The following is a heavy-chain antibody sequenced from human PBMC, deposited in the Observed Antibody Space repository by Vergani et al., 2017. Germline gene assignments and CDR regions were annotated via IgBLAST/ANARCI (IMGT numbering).Heavy chain of an antibody. D-gene: IGHD3-10*01. V-gene: IGHV4-61*02. CDR2: IYTSGST. Sequence: QVQLQESGPGLVKPSQTLSLTCTVSGGSISSGSYYWSWIRQPAGKGLEWIGRIYTSGSTNYNPSLKSRVTISVDTSTNQFSLKLSSVTAADTAVYYCATYYYGSGSYKDAFDIWGQGTMVTVSS. J-gene: IGHJ3*02. CDR1: GGSISSGSYY. CDR3: ATYYYGSGSYKDAFDI.